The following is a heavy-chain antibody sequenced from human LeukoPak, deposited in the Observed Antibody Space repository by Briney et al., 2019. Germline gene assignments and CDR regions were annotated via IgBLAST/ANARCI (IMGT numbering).Heavy chain of an antibody. D-gene: IGHD3/OR15-3a*01. CDR1: GITLSNYG. Sequence: PGGSLRLSCAVSGITLSNYGMSWVRQAPGKGLEWIAAISGGGGSRIYADSVKGRFTISRDNPKNTLYLQMNSLRAEDTAFYFCAKRGVVIRVFLVGFHKEAFYFESWGQGALVTVSS. J-gene: IGHJ4*02. V-gene: IGHV3-23*01. CDR2: ISGGGGSR. CDR3: AKRGVVIRVFLVGFHKEAFYFES.